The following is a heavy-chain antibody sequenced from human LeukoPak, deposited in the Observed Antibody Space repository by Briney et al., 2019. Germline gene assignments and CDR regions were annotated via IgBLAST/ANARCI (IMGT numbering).Heavy chain of an antibody. CDR1: GFTFSTYE. CDR2: ISSSGSTI. J-gene: IGHJ6*04. D-gene: IGHD2-15*01. CDR3: AREKGLVHCSGGSCQAGGTMDV. V-gene: IGHV3-48*03. Sequence: PGGSLRLSCAASGFTFSTYEMNWVRQAPGKGLEWVSYISSSGSTIYYADSVKGRFTISRDNSKNTLYLQMNSLRAEDMAVYSCAREKGLVHCSGGSCQAGGTMDVWGKGTTVTVSS.